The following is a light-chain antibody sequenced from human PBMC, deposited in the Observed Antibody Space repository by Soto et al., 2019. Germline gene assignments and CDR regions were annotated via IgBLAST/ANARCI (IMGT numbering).Light chain of an antibody. CDR2: EGT. CDR3: CSFAGSSTYV. V-gene: IGLV2-23*01. CDR1: SRDVGSYNL. J-gene: IGLJ1*01. Sequence: QSVLTQPASVSGSPGQSIPISCTRTSRDVGSYNLVSWYQQHPGNAPKLIIYEGTKRPSGVSYRFSGSKSGNTASLTISGLQEEDEGDYHCCSFAGSSTYVFGTGTKVTVL.